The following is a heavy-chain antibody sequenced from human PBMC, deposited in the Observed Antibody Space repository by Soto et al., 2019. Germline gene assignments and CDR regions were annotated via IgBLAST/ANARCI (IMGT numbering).Heavy chain of an antibody. J-gene: IGHJ4*02. D-gene: IGHD6-19*01. V-gene: IGHV5-10-1*01. Sequence: GESLKISCKGSGYSLTSYWISWVRQMPGKGLEWMGRIDPSDSYTNYSLSFQGHVTISADKSISTAYLQWSSLKASDTAMYYCARTIAVAGNERYWGQGTLVTVSS. CDR3: ARTIAVAGNERY. CDR1: GYSLTSYW. CDR2: IDPSDSYT.